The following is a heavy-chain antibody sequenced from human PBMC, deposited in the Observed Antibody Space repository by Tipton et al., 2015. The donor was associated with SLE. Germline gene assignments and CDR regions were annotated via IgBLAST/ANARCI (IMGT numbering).Heavy chain of an antibody. J-gene: IGHJ3*02. CDR2: INHSGST. D-gene: IGHD6-19*01. V-gene: IGHV4-59*11. Sequence: TLSLTCTVSGGSISSHYWSWIRQPPGKGLEWIGEINHSGSTNYNPSLKSRVIISVDTSKNQFSLKLSSVTAADTAVYYCARPGYSSGLGAFDIWGQGTMVTVSS. CDR3: ARPGYSSGLGAFDI. CDR1: GGSISSHY.